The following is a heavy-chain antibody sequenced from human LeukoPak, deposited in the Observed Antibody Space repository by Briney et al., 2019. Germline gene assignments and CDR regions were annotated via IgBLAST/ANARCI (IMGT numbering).Heavy chain of an antibody. D-gene: IGHD3/OR15-3a*01. CDR1: GFTFSSYG. J-gene: IGHJ4*02. Sequence: GGSLRLSCAASGFTFSSYGMHWVRQAPGKGLEWVAFIRYDGSNKYYADSVKGRFTISRDNSKTTLYLQMNSLRAEDTAVYYCAKDEGWTGPFDYWGQGSLVTVSS. CDR3: AKDEGWTGPFDY. V-gene: IGHV3-30*02. CDR2: IRYDGSNK.